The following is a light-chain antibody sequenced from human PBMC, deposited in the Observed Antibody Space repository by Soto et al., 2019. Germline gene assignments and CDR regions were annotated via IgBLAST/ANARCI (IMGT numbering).Light chain of an antibody. CDR3: QVYGIVTIT. V-gene: IGKV3-20*01. CDR1: QSVIANY. CDR2: RAS. Sequence: IVLTHSPPTLSSPKAKGASLSCISSQSVIANYLAWYQQKPGQAPRLLIYRASSRATGIPDRFSGTGSGTDFTLTISLVEPEDFAVYYCQVYGIVTITFGQGGRLEI. J-gene: IGKJ5*01.